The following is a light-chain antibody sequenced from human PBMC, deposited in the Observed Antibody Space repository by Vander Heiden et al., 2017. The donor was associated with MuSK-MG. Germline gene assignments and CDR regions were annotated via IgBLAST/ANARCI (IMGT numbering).Light chain of an antibody. CDR2: WAS. V-gene: IGKV4-1*01. CDR1: QSVLYSSNNKNY. Sequence: DIVMTQSPDSLAVSLGERATINCKSSQSVLYSSNNKNYLAWYQQKPGQPPKLLIYWASTRESGVPDRFSGSGSGTDFILTISSLQAEDVAVYYCQQDYTIPLTFGQGTKVEIK. J-gene: IGKJ1*01. CDR3: QQDYTIPLT.